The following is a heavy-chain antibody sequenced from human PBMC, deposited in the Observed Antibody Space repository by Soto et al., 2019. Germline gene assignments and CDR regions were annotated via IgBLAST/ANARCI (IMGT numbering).Heavy chain of an antibody. CDR2: TYYRSKWYN. CDR3: ARVTPGFQSSLVY. D-gene: IGHD3-10*01. J-gene: IGHJ4*02. CDR1: RNSGCSKSAA. V-gene: IGHV6-1*01. Sequence: SQGLSLTYAISRNSGCSKSAAWEWIRRSPSRGVELLGRTYYRSKWYNDDAVSGKSGITINPDTSNNQFSLQLNSVTTEDTDVYYCARVTPGFQSSLVYWGQGTLVTGSS.